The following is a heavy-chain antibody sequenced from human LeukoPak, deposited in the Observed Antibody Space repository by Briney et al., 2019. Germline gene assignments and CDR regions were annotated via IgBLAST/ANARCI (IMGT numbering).Heavy chain of an antibody. D-gene: IGHD3-10*01. Sequence: SWETLSLTCTVSGGSISSTSYFWGWIRQPPGKGLEWIGSIYNSGSTSYNPSLKSRVTISVDTSKNQFSLKLSSVTAADTAVYYCARESMVRGVVDYWGQGTLVTVSS. J-gene: IGHJ4*02. CDR2: IYNSGST. CDR3: ARESMVRGVVDY. CDR1: GGSISSTSYF. V-gene: IGHV4-39*07.